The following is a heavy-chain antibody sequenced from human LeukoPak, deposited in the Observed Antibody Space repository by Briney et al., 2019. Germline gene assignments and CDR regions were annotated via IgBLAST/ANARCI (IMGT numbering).Heavy chain of an antibody. Sequence: PSETLSLIFTVSGGSISNYYWSWIRQPAGKGLEWIGRIYVGRNTDHNPSLKSRVTMSVDSSKNQFSLRLRSVTAADTAMYYCAREHKDYDGDGYYYGYWGQGTLVTVSS. CDR1: GGSISNYY. CDR3: AREHKDYDGDGYYYGY. J-gene: IGHJ4*02. V-gene: IGHV4-4*07. D-gene: IGHD2-21*02. CDR2: IYVGRNT.